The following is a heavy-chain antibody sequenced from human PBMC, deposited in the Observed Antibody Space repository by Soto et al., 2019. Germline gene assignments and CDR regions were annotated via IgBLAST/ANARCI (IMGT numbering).Heavy chain of an antibody. J-gene: IGHJ4*02. Sequence: ASVKVSCKASGYTFTGYAMHWVCQAPGQRLEWMGWINAGNGNTKYSQKFQGRVTITRDTSASTAYMELSSLRSEDTAVYYCARAVAVPADFDYRGQGTVVTVSS. V-gene: IGHV1-3*01. D-gene: IGHD6-19*01. CDR3: ARAVAVPADFDY. CDR1: GYTFTGYA. CDR2: INAGNGNT.